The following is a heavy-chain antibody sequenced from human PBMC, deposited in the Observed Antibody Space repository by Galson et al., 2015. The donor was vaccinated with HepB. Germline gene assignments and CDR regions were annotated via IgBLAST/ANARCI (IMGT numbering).Heavy chain of an antibody. CDR1: GFTFSNAW. V-gene: IGHV3-15*01. CDR3: TTDLPYYYDSSGYYGLGY. J-gene: IGHJ4*02. Sequence: SLRLSCAASGFTFSNAWMSWVRQAPGKGLEWVGRIKSKTDGGATDYAAPVKGRFTISRDDSKNTLYLQMNSLKTEDTAVYYCTTDLPYYYDSSGYYGLGYWGQGTLVTVSS. CDR2: IKSKTDGGAT. D-gene: IGHD3-22*01.